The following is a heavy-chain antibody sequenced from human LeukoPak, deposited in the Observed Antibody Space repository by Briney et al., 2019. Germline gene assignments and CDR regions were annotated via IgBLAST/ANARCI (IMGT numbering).Heavy chain of an antibody. J-gene: IGHJ4*02. CDR1: GFTFSHYS. Sequence: GGSLRLSCAASGFTFSHYSMNWVRQAPGKGLEWISYIGISSGNTKYADSVKGRFTISGDNAKNSLYLQMNSLRVEDTAVYDCARDHNYAFDNWGQGTLVTVSS. CDR2: IGISSGNT. CDR3: ARDHNYAFDN. V-gene: IGHV3-48*04. D-gene: IGHD4-11*01.